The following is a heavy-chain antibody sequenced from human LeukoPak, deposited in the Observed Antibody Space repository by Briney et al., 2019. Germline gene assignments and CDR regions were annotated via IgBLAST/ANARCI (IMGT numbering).Heavy chain of an antibody. Sequence: KSSETLSLTCTVSGGSISSYYWSWIRQPAGKGLEWIGRIYTSGSTYYNPSLKSRVTMSVDTSKNQFSLSLSAVTAADTAVYFCARHISGAATLDWGQGALVTVSS. CDR3: ARHISGAATLD. CDR1: GGSISSYY. CDR2: IYTSGST. J-gene: IGHJ4*02. V-gene: IGHV4-4*07. D-gene: IGHD3-3*02.